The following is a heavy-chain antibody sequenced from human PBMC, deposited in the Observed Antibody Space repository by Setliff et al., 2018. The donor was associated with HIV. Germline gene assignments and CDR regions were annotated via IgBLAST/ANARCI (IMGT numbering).Heavy chain of an antibody. CDR2: VTPVFGSA. Sequence: SVKVSCKASGGTFSSYSITWVRQAPGQGLEWVGGVTPVFGSANYAQKFQGRVTITADESTTTAYLELTSLRSEDTAVYYCARAGIATSQNWFYPWGQGTLVTVSS. CDR3: ARAGIATSQNWFYP. CDR1: GGTFSSYS. J-gene: IGHJ5*02. D-gene: IGHD6-13*01. V-gene: IGHV1-69*13.